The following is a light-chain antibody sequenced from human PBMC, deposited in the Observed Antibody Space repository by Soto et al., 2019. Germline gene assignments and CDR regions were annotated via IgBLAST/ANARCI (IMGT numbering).Light chain of an antibody. J-gene: IGKJ1*01. CDR3: LQDYNYPRT. CDR1: QGIRND. Sequence: AIQMTQSPSSLYASVGDRVTITCRASQGIRNDLNWYQQKPGKAPKLLIYAASSLQSGVPSKFRGSGSGTDFTLTISSLQPEDFATYYCLQDYNYPRTFGQGTKVEIK. CDR2: AAS. V-gene: IGKV1-6*01.